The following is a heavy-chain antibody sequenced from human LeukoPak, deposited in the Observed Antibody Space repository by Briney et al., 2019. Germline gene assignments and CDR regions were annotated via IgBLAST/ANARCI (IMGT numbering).Heavy chain of an antibody. J-gene: IGHJ6*02. CDR1: GFTFSGYS. V-gene: IGHV3-21*01. CDR2: ISSRSEYI. CDR3: ARFESDYNYYYGMDV. Sequence: PGGSLRLSCAASGFTFSGYSMNWVRQAPGKGLEWVSSISSRSEYILHSDLVKGRFTISRDNAKNSLYLQMNSLRAEDTAVYYCARFESDYNYYYGMDVWGQGTTVTVSS. D-gene: IGHD2-2*02.